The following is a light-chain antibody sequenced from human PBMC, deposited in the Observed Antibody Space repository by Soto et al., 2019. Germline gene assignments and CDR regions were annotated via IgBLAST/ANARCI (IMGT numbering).Light chain of an antibody. CDR3: QHYNNWPWT. CDR2: DTS. CDR1: HSVGST. V-gene: IGKV3-15*01. Sequence: ETVMTQSPATLSVSPGERATLSCRASHSVGSTLAWYQQKPGQAPRLLMYDTSTRATGILARFSGSGSGTEFTLTISSLQSDDFAVYSCQHYNNWPWTVGQGTKVDNK. J-gene: IGKJ1*01.